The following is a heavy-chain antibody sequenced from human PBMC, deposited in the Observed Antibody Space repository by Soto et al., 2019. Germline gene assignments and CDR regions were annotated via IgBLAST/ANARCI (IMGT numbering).Heavy chain of an antibody. J-gene: IGHJ4*02. Sequence: ASVKVSCKASGYNFNTFDIYWVRQATGHGLEWMGWMNPNRGNTAYAQELRGRVTMTRNTSNTTAYMELTSLTSDDTGVYYCAGGNFRYWGQGTLVTVSS. CDR1: GYNFNTFD. CDR2: MNPNRGNT. CDR3: AGGNFRY. V-gene: IGHV1-8*02.